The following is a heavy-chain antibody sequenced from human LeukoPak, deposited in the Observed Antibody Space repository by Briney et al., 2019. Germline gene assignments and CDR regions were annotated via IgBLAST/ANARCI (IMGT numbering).Heavy chain of an antibody. V-gene: IGHV3-21*01. J-gene: IGHJ4*02. Sequence: PGGSLRLSCAASGFTFSSYSMNWVRQAPGKGLEWVSSISSSSSYIYYADSVKGRFTISRDNAKNSLYLQMNSLRAEDTAVYYCARDRRDLGATFWGLDYWGQGTLVTVSS. CDR3: ARDRRDLGATFWGLDY. CDR1: GFTFSSYS. CDR2: ISSSSSYI. D-gene: IGHD1-26*01.